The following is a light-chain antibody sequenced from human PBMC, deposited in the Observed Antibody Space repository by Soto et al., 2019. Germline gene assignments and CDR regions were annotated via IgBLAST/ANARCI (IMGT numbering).Light chain of an antibody. CDR3: SSYTSSQGYA. V-gene: IGLV2-14*01. J-gene: IGLJ1*01. CDR1: SSDVGGYNY. CDR2: EVS. Sequence: QSALTQPASVSGSPGQSITISCTGTSSDVGGYNYVSWYQQHPGKAPKLMIYEVSNRPSGVSNRFSGSKSGNTASLTISGLQAEDEADYYCSSYTSSQGYAFGTGTKVTVL.